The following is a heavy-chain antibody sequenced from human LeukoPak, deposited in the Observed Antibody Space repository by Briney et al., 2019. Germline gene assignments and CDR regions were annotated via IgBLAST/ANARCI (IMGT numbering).Heavy chain of an antibody. J-gene: IGHJ4*02. V-gene: IGHV7-4-1*02. CDR2: INTNTGNP. D-gene: IGHD3-3*01. CDR3: AREYYDFWSGYYPDY. CDR1: GGTFSSYA. Sequence: GASVKVSCKASGGTFSSYAISWVRQAPGQGLEWMGWINTNTGNPTYAQGFTGRFVFSLDTSVSTAYLQISSLKAEDTAVYYCAREYYDFWSGYYPDYWGQGTLVTVSS.